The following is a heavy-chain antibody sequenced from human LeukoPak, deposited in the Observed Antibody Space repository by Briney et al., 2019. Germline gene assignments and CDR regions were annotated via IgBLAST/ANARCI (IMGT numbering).Heavy chain of an antibody. CDR2: ISSSSSYI. CDR3: AREIGSDYGGRYFDL. D-gene: IGHD4-17*01. V-gene: IGHV3-21*01. CDR1: EFTFSSYS. J-gene: IGHJ2*01. Sequence: GGSLRLSCAASEFTFSSYSMNWVRQAPGKGLEWVSSISSSSSYIYYADSVKGRFTISRDNAKNSLYLQMNSLRAEDTAVYYCAREIGSDYGGRYFDLWGRGTLVTVSS.